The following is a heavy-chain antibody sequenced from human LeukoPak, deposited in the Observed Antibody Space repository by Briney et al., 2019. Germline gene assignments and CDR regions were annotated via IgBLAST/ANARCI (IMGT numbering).Heavy chain of an antibody. Sequence: GGSLGLSCAASGFTFSSYSMNWVRQAPGKGLEWVSSISSSSSYIYYADSVKGRFTISRDNAKNSLYLQMNSLRAEDTAVYYCARVPRGWQLVPDYYYYYMDVWGKGTTVTVSS. D-gene: IGHD6-6*01. J-gene: IGHJ6*03. CDR3: ARVPRGWQLVPDYYYYYMDV. CDR1: GFTFSSYS. CDR2: ISSSSSYI. V-gene: IGHV3-21*01.